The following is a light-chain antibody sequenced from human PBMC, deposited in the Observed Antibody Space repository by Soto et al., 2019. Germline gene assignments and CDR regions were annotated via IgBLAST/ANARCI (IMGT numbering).Light chain of an antibody. V-gene: IGKV3-11*01. CDR2: DAS. CDR1: QSVSSY. CDR3: QQRSNWPWLT. Sequence: MVLTQSPATLSLYPGERATLSCRASQSVSSYLAWYQQKPGQAPRLLIYDASNRATGIPARFSGSGSGTDFTLTISSLEPEDFAVYYCQQRSNWPWLTFGGGTKVDIK. J-gene: IGKJ4*01.